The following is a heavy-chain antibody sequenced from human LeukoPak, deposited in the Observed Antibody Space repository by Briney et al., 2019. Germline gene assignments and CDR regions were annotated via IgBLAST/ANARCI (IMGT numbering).Heavy chain of an antibody. V-gene: IGHV3-30*03. CDR3: ARDSSIFDVRAFDI. Sequence: GGSLRLSCATSGFTFAGNAMSWVRQAPGKGLDWLSVISSDGSNKYYADSVKGRFTISRDSSKTTLFLQMNSLRPEDTALYFCARDSSIFDVRAFDIWGRGTMVTVSS. J-gene: IGHJ3*02. CDR1: GFTFAGNA. CDR2: ISSDGSNK. D-gene: IGHD3-9*01.